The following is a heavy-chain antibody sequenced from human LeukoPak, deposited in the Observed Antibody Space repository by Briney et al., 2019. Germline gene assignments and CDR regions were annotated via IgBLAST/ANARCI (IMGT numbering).Heavy chain of an antibody. V-gene: IGHV1-2*02. CDR2: INPNSGGT. CDR3: AGAVGYYYYMDV. J-gene: IGHJ6*03. CDR1: GYTFTGYY. Sequence: ASVKVSCKASGYTFTGYYMHWVRQAPGQGLEWMGWINPNSGGTNYAQKFQGRVTMPRDTSISTAYMELSRLRSDAPAVYYCAGAVGYYYYMDVWGKGPRVRVSS. D-gene: IGHD1-26*01.